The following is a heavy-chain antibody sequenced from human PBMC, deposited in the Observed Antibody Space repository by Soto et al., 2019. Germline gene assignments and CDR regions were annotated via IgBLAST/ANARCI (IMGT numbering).Heavy chain of an antibody. V-gene: IGHV4-31*03. Sequence: SETLSLTCTVSGGSISSGGYYWSWIRQHPGKGLEWIGYIYYSGSTYYNPSLKSRVTISVDTSKNQFSLKLSSVTAADTAVYYCARVTGRYGDYLYFQHWGQGTLVTVSS. D-gene: IGHD4-17*01. CDR3: ARVTGRYGDYLYFQH. CDR1: GGSISSGGYY. J-gene: IGHJ1*01. CDR2: IYYSGST.